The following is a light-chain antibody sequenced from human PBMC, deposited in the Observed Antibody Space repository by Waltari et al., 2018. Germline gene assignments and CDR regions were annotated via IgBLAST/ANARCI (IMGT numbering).Light chain of an antibody. CDR1: QSVDTY. J-gene: IGKJ4*01. Sequence: EIVLTQSPATLSLSPGERASHTCRSSQSVDTYLAWYQQKPGQAPRLLIYDAANRATGIPARFSGSGSGTDFTLTISSLEPEDFAVYYCRQRSNWVTFGGGTKVEIK. V-gene: IGKV3-11*01. CDR3: RQRSNWVT. CDR2: DAA.